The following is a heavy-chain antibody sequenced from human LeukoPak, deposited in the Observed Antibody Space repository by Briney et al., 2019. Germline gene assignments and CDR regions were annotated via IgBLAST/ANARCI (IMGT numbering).Heavy chain of an antibody. D-gene: IGHD5-12*01. CDR3: ARQWGANGYGYFDY. CDR2: VSYSGTT. J-gene: IGHJ4*02. V-gene: IGHV4-59*08. Sequence: SETLSLTCTVSGGSISGHYWSWIRQPPGKGLEWSGHVSYSGTTNSNPPLKSRVTISVDTSKNQFSLRLSSVTAAHPAVYYCARQWGANGYGYFDYWGQGTLVTVSS. CDR1: GGSISGHY.